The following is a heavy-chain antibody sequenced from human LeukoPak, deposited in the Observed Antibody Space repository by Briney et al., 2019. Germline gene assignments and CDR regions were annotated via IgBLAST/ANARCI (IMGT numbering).Heavy chain of an antibody. D-gene: IGHD4-17*01. CDR1: GFTFTDYA. CDR3: ATEWSDRNGDQDY. J-gene: IGHJ4*02. Sequence: PGGSLRLSCAASGFTFTDYAMTWVRHTPGKGLEWVSGISGSGDTTYFADSVKGRFTISRDNSKNTLYLQMDGLRVEDTAIYYCATEWSDRNGDQDYWGRGTLVTVSS. CDR2: ISGSGDTT. V-gene: IGHV3-23*01.